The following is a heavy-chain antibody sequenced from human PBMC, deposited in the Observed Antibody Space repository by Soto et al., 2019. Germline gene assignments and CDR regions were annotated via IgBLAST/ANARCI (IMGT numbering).Heavy chain of an antibody. Sequence: GGSLRLSCAASGFTFSSYAMSWVRQAPGKGLEWVSAISGSGGSTYDADSVKGRFTISRDNSKNTLYLQMNSLRAEDTAVYYCAKDLREWLRFYYFDYWGQGTLVTVSS. CDR1: GFTFSSYA. CDR3: AKDLREWLRFYYFDY. V-gene: IGHV3-23*01. D-gene: IGHD5-12*01. CDR2: ISGSGGST. J-gene: IGHJ4*02.